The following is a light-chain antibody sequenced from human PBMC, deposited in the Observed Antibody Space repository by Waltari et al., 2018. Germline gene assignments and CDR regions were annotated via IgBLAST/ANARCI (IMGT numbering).Light chain of an antibody. Sequence: EIVLTQSPGTLSLSPGERATLSCRASQSVNRALAWYQQKPGQAPRLLIYGIFDRAAGTPDRFSGSGSGTDFSLTISRLEPEDFAVYYCQHYESLPVTFGQGTRVEVK. V-gene: IGKV3-20*01. CDR2: GIF. CDR1: QSVNRA. CDR3: QHYESLPVT. J-gene: IGKJ1*01.